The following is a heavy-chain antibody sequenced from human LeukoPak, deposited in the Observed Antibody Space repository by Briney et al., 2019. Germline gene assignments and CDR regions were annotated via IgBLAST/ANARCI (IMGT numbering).Heavy chain of an antibody. CDR2: IYWDDEQ. CDR3: ALTYYYDSSCYFDY. V-gene: IGHV2-5*02. J-gene: IGHJ4*02. CDR1: GFSLSTSAVG. Sequence: SGPTLVKPTQPLTLTCTFAGFSLSTSAVGVGWIRQPPGKALEWLALIYWDDEQRYSPSLKSMLTITKDTSKNQVVLTMTNMDPVDTATYYCALTYYYDSSCYFDYWGQGTLVTVFS. D-gene: IGHD3-22*01.